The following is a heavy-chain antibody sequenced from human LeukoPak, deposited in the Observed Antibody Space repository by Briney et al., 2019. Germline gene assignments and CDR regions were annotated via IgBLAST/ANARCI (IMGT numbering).Heavy chain of an antibody. CDR2: IKQDGSEK. CDR1: GFTFSNYW. Sequence: GGSLRLSCAASGFTFSNYWMTWVRQAPGKGLEWVANIKQDGSEKNYVDSAKGRFTISRDNAKNSLYLQMNSLRAEDTAVYYCAELGITMIGGVWGKGTTVTISS. CDR3: AELGITMIGGV. V-gene: IGHV3-7*01. D-gene: IGHD3-10*02. J-gene: IGHJ6*04.